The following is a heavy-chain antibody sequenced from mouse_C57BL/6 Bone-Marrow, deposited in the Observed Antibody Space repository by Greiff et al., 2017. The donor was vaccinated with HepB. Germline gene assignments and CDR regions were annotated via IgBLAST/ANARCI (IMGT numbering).Heavy chain of an antibody. CDR1: GFTFSSYA. D-gene: IGHD1-1*01. V-gene: IGHV5-9-1*02. CDR2: ISSGGDYI. J-gene: IGHJ2*01. Sequence: DVKVEESGEGLVKPGGSLKLSCAASGFTFSSYAMSWVRQTPEKRLEWVAYISSGGDYIYYADTVKGRFTISRDNARNTLYLQMSSLKSEDTAMYYRTRDYYGSRAGYWGQGTTLTVSS. CDR3: TRDYYGSRAGY.